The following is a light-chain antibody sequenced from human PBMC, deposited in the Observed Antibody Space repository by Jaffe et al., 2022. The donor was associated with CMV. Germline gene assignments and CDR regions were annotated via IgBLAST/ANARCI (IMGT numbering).Light chain of an antibody. CDR3: QQSYSVPYT. CDR1: QIISVY. J-gene: IGKJ2*01. Sequence: DIQLTQSPSSLSASRGDRVTITCRASQIISVYLNWYQHKPGKAPNLLIYAASNLQGGVPSRFSGSGSGTDFTLTISSLQPEDFATYYCQQSYSVPYTFGLGTEVENK. V-gene: IGKV1-39*01. CDR2: AAS.